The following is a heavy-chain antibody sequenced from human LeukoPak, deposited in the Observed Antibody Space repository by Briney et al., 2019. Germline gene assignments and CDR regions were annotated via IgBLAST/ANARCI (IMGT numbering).Heavy chain of an antibody. V-gene: IGHV3-48*01. Sequence: GGSLRLSCAASGFTLSSYSMNWVRQAPGKGLEWVSYISGSSSTIYYADSVKGRFTISRDNAKNSLYLQMNSLRAEDTALYYCARGSSTETYSAEYFQHWGQGSLVTVSS. D-gene: IGHD2-21*01. J-gene: IGHJ1*01. CDR2: ISGSSSTI. CDR1: GFTLSSYS. CDR3: ARGSSTETYSAEYFQH.